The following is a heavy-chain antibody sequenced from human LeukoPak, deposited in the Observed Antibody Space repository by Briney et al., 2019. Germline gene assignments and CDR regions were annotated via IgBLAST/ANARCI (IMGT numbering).Heavy chain of an antibody. Sequence: GGSLRLSCAASGFTFSSHAMNWARQAPGKGLEWVAAISTTDRGTYCADSVKGRFIISRDDSKNTLYVQMNSLRLEDTAVYYCARELSRSSWYYAFDIWGQGTMVTVSS. CDR2: ISTTDRGT. J-gene: IGHJ3*02. CDR1: GFTFSSHA. CDR3: ARELSRSSWYYAFDI. D-gene: IGHD6-13*01. V-gene: IGHV3-23*01.